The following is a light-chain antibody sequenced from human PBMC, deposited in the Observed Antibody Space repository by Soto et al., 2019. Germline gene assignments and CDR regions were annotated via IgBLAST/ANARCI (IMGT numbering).Light chain of an antibody. J-gene: IGLJ2*01. Sequence: QSALTQPRSVSGSPGQPVTISCTGTSSDVGGYNYVSWYQQHPGKAPKLMIYDVSKRPSGVPDRFSGSKSGNTASLTISGLQAEDEADYYCCSYAGSYTVVFGGWTQLTVL. CDR2: DVS. CDR1: SSDVGGYNY. CDR3: CSYAGSYTVV. V-gene: IGLV2-11*01.